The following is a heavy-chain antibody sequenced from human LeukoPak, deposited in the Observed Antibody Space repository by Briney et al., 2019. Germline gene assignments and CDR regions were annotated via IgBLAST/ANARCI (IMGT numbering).Heavy chain of an antibody. CDR2: IKEDGSES. V-gene: IGHV3-7*04. Sequence: PGGSLRLSCAASGFIFSTYWMSWVRQAPGKGLEWVANIKEDGSESHYVDSVKGRFTISRDNAKNSLYLQMNSLRAEDTAMYFCARGGGLDVWGQGATVTVSS. CDR3: ARGGGLDV. CDR1: GFIFSTYW. J-gene: IGHJ6*02.